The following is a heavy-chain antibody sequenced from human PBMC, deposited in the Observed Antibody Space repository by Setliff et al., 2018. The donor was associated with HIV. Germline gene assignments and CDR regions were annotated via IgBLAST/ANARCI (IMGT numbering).Heavy chain of an antibody. Sequence: SETLSLTCTVSGGSINNYYWSWIRQPPGKGLEWIGYVYTSGSTNYNPSLKSRVTISVDTSKKQFSLKLSSVTAADTAVYYCAREKTTLVRGVIIFQIFDYWGQGKLVTVSS. V-gene: IGHV4-4*09. CDR1: GGSINNYY. CDR2: VYTSGST. J-gene: IGHJ4*02. D-gene: IGHD3-10*01. CDR3: AREKTTLVRGVIIFQIFDY.